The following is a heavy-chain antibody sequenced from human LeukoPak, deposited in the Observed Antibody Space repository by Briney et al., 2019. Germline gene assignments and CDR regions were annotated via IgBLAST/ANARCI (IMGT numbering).Heavy chain of an antibody. D-gene: IGHD6-6*01. CDR1: GGSISSYY. J-gene: IGHJ6*03. Sequence: SETLSLTCTVSGGSISSYYWSWIRQPAGKGLEWIGRIYTSGSTNYNPSLKSRVTMSVDTSKNQFSLKPSSVTAADTAVYYCARDTEYSSSSGRMNYMDVWGKGTTVTVSS. CDR2: IYTSGST. CDR3: ARDTEYSSSSGRMNYMDV. V-gene: IGHV4-4*07.